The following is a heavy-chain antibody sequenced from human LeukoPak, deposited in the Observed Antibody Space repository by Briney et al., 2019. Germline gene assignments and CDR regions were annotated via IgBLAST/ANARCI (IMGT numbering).Heavy chain of an antibody. V-gene: IGHV4-30-4*01. CDR3: ARVYCSSTSCLFGY. D-gene: IGHD2-2*01. CDR2: IYYSGST. J-gene: IGHJ4*02. CDR1: GGSISSGDYY. Sequence: PSETLSLTCTVSGGSISSGDYYWSWIRQPPGKGLEWIGYIYYSGSTYYNPSLKSRVTISVDTSKNQFSLKRSSVTAADAAVYYCARVYCSSTSCLFGYWGQGTLVTVSS.